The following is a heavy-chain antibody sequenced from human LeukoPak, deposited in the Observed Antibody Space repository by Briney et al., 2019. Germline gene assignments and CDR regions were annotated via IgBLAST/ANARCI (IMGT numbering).Heavy chain of an antibody. D-gene: IGHD1-26*01. CDR2: IYNRGST. CDR1: GGSISSYY. CDR3: ARGRWELHY. V-gene: IGHV4-59*12. Sequence: SETLSLTCTVSGGSISSYYWSWIRQPPGKGLEWIGYIYNRGSTNYNPSLKSRVTISVDTSKNQFSLKLSSVTAADTAVYYCARGRWELHYWGQGTLVTVSS. J-gene: IGHJ4*02.